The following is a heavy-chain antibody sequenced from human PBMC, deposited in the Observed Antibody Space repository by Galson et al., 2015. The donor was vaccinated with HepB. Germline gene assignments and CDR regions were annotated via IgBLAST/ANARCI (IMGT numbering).Heavy chain of an antibody. CDR1: GFTFSDYY. CDR3: ARDMRDWGIFGLAVKGVGNYYGMDV. Sequence: SLRLSCAASGFTFSDYYMSWIRQAPGKGLEWIPYATSSSSYRSYADSVKGRFTISRDNAKNALYLQMNSLRAEDTAVYYCARDMRDWGIFGLAVKGVGNYYGMDVWGQGTTVTVSS. V-gene: IGHV3-11*05. CDR2: ATSSSSYR. D-gene: IGHD3/OR15-3a*01. J-gene: IGHJ6*02.